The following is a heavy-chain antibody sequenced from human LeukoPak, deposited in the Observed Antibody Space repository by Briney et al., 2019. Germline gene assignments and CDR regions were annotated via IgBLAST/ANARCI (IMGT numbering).Heavy chain of an antibody. D-gene: IGHD7-27*01. CDR3: AKGGTGDSDYFDY. CDR1: GFTFYSYA. CDR2: ISGSGGST. J-gene: IGHJ4*02. V-gene: IGHV3-23*01. Sequence: GGSLRLSCAASGFTFYSYAMSWVRQAPGKGLEWVSVISGSGGSTYYADSVKGRFTISRDNSKNTLYLHMNSLRAEDTAVYYCAKGGTGDSDYFDYWGQGTLVTVSS.